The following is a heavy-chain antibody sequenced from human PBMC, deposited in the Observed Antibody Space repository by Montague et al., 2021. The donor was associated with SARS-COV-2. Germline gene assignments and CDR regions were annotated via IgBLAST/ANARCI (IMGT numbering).Heavy chain of an antibody. V-gene: IGHV4-34*01. CDR2: INHSGST. D-gene: IGHD2-2*01. CDR3: ARVRAVPAAMRIFSLGRSYYGMDV. Sequence: SETLSLTCAVYGGSFSGYYWSWIRQPPGKGLEWIGEINHSGSTNYNPSLKGRVTISVDTSKNQFSLKLSSVTAADTAVYYRARVRAVPAAMRIFSLGRSYYGMDVWGQGTTVTVSS. CDR1: GGSFSGYY. J-gene: IGHJ6*02.